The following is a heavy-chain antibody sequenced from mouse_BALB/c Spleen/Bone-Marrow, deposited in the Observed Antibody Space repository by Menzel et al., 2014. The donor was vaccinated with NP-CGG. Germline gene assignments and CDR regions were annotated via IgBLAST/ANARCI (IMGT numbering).Heavy chain of an antibody. Sequence: EVKVEESGGGLVKPGGSLKLSCAASGFTFSYYAMSWVRPSPEKSLEWVAEISSGGSYTYYPDTVTGRFTISRDNAKNTLYLEMSSLRSEDTAMYYCARDSSGYFDYWGQGTTLTVSS. CDR1: GFTFSYYA. D-gene: IGHD3-1*01. J-gene: IGHJ2*01. CDR2: ISSGGSYT. CDR3: ARDSSGYFDY. V-gene: IGHV5-9-4*01.